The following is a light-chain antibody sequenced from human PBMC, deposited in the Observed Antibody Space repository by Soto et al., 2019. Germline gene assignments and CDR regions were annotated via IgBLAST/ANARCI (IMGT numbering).Light chain of an antibody. J-gene: IGKJ4*01. Sequence: EIVLTQSPGTLSLSPGERATLSCRASQSVSSSYLAWYQQKPGQAPRLLIYGASSRATGIPDRFSGRGSGTDFTLTISRLEPEDVAVYYGQQYGSAPRLTFGGGTKVEIK. CDR1: QSVSSSY. CDR3: QQYGSAPRLT. CDR2: GAS. V-gene: IGKV3-20*01.